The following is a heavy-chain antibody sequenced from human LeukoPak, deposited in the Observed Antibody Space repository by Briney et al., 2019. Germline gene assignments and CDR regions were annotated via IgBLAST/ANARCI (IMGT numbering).Heavy chain of an antibody. D-gene: IGHD5-12*01. CDR2: ISSTSTTK. CDR3: AKDTRGYSGYDSPFDY. V-gene: IGHV3-48*01. CDR1: AFTFSNYG. Sequence: GGSLRLSCAASAFTFSNYGMNWVRQTPGKGLEWVSYISSTSTTKSYADSVKGRFTISRDNAKNSPYLQMTSLRAEDTAVYSCAKDTRGYSGYDSPFDYWGQGTLVTVSS. J-gene: IGHJ4*02.